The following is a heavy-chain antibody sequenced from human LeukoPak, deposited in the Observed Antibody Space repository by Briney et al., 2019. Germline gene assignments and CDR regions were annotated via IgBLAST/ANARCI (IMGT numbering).Heavy chain of an antibody. CDR2: ISSSSYI. Sequence: GGSLRLSCAASGFTFSDYGMHWVRQAPGKGLEWVSSISSSSYIYYADSVKGRFTISRDNAKNSLYLQMNSLRAEDTAVYYCARALPSPLYSGSYADAFDIWGQGTMVTVSS. V-gene: IGHV3-69-1*01. CDR3: ARALPSPLYSGSYADAFDI. D-gene: IGHD1-26*01. CDR1: GFTFSDYG. J-gene: IGHJ3*02.